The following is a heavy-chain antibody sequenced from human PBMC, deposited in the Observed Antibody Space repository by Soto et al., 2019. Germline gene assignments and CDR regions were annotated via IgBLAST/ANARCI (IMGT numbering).Heavy chain of an antibody. Sequence: SVKVSCKASGYTFTSYDINWVRQAPGQGLEWMGRIIPILRIANYAQKFQGRVTITADKSTSTAYMELSSLRSEDTAVYYCARDSGCSSTSCYLIAAGISFDYWDQGTLVTVSS. D-gene: IGHD2-2*01. V-gene: IGHV1-69*04. J-gene: IGHJ4*02. CDR2: IIPILRIA. CDR3: ARDSGCSSTSCYLIAAGISFDY. CDR1: GYTFTSYD.